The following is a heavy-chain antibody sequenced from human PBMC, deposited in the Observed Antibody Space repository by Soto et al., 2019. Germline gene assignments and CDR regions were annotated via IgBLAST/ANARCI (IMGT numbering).Heavy chain of an antibody. V-gene: IGHV1-69*12. CDR3: ARGNHRWLQLWYFDL. Sequence: QVQLVQSGAEVKKPGSSVTVSCKASGGTFSSYTISWVRQAPGQGLEWMGGIIPIFGTANYAQKFQGRVTITADESTNTAYIELSSLRSEDTAVYYCARGNHRWLQLWYFDLWGRGTLGTVSS. CDR2: IIPIFGTA. CDR1: GGTFSSYT. J-gene: IGHJ2*01. D-gene: IGHD5-12*01.